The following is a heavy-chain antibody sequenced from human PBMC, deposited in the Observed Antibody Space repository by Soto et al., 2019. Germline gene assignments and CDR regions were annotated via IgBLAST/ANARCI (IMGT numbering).Heavy chain of an antibody. CDR3: ASHSNESRKCPEF. CDR2: IYYSGST. D-gene: IGHD6-13*01. CDR1: GVSISGYY. J-gene: IGHJ2*01. V-gene: IGHV4-59*01. Sequence: ASEALSLTCSVSGVSISGYYWAWIRQPPGKGLEWIGYIYYSGSTNYNPSLKSRVAISVDTSKNQFSLKLRSVTPADTAVYYCASHSNESRKCPEFWGR.